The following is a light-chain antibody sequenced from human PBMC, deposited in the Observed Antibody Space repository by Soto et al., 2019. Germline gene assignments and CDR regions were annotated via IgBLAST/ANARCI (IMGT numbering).Light chain of an antibody. Sequence: DIQMTQSPSSVSASVGDRVTITCRASQYISSWLAWYQQKPGKAPQLLIYAASSLQSGVPSRFSGSGSATDFTPTISSLQPEDFATYYYLQYNSFPHTFGQGTKLEIK. V-gene: IGKV1-12*01. CDR3: LQYNSFPHT. CDR1: QYISSW. J-gene: IGKJ2*01. CDR2: AAS.